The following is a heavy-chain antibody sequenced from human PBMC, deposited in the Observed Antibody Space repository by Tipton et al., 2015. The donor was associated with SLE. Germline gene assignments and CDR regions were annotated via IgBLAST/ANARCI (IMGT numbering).Heavy chain of an antibody. V-gene: IGHV4-34*01. CDR3: ARGVGYEDL. CDR1: GGSFSGYY. J-gene: IGHJ5*02. Sequence: TLSLTCAVYGGSFSGYYWSWIRQPPGKGLEWIGEINHSGSTNYNPSLKSRVTISVDTSKNQFSLKLSSVTAADTAVYYCARGVGYEDLWGQGTLVTVSA. CDR2: INHSGST. D-gene: IGHD5-12*01.